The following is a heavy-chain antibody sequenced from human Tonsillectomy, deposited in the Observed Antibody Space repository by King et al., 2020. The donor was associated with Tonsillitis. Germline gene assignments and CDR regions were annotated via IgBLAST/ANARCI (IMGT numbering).Heavy chain of an antibody. Sequence: VQLVESGGGLVQPGRSLRLSCAASGFTFDDYAMHWVRQAPGKGLEWVSGISWNSVSIGYADSVKGRFTISRDNAKNSLYLQMNSLRAEDTALYYCAKDSRGSITGTSNFDYWGQGTLVTVSS. CDR2: ISWNSVSI. J-gene: IGHJ4*02. CDR1: GFTFDDYA. CDR3: AKDSRGSITGTSNFDY. D-gene: IGHD1-7*01. V-gene: IGHV3-9*01.